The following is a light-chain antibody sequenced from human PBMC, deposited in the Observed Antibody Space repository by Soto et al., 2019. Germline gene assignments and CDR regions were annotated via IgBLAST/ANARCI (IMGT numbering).Light chain of an antibody. CDR1: SSDVGGFNY. J-gene: IGLJ2*01. CDR2: EVS. CDR3: SSYTGSSPI. Sequence: QSVLTQPASVSGSPGQSITISCTGTSSDVGGFNYVSWYQQHPGKAPKLMISEVSDRPSGVANRFSGSKSGNTASLTISGLQDDDEAAYYFSSYTGSSPIFGGGTKLTVL. V-gene: IGLV2-14*01.